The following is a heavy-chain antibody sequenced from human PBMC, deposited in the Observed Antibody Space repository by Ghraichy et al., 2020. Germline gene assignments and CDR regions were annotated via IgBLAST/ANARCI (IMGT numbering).Heavy chain of an antibody. D-gene: IGHD4-11*01. CDR1: GFTFSSYA. CDR3: AKYPLQYLDYYYYGMDV. CDR2: ISGSGGST. V-gene: IGHV3-23*01. Sequence: GGSLRLSCAASGFTFSSYAMSWVRQAPGKGLEWVSAISGSGGSTYYADSVKGRFTISRDNSKNTLFLQMNSLRAEDTAVYYCAKYPLQYLDYYYYGMDVWGQGTTVTVSS. J-gene: IGHJ6*02.